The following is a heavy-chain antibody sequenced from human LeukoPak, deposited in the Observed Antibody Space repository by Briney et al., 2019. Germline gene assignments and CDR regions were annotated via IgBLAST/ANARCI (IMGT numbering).Heavy chain of an antibody. CDR1: GFTFSSYW. CDR2: INSDGSST. J-gene: IGHJ4*02. CDR3: ARDPLSYHIDY. D-gene: IGHD1-14*01. V-gene: IGHV3-74*03. Sequence: VGSLRLSCVASGFTFSSYWMHWVRQAPGKGLVWVSHINSDGSSTMYSDSVKGRFTISRDNAKNMLYLQMNSLRAEDTAVYYCARDPLSYHIDYWGQGTLVTVSS.